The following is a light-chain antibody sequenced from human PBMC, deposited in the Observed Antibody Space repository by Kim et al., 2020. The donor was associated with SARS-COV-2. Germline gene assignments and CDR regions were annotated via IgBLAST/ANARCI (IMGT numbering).Light chain of an antibody. CDR1: QSVLYSSNNKNY. CDR3: QQYYNTPYT. CDR2: WAS. J-gene: IGKJ2*01. Sequence: RAPINCKSSQSVLYSSNNKNYLAWYQQKPGQPPKLLIYWASTRESGVPDRFSGSGSGTDFTLTISSLQAEDVAVYYCQQYYNTPYTFGQGTKPEI. V-gene: IGKV4-1*01.